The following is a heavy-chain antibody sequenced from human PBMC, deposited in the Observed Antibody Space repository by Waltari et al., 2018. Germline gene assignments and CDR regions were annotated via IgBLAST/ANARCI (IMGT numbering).Heavy chain of an antibody. D-gene: IGHD3-22*01. CDR2: INHSGST. V-gene: IGHV4-34*01. CDR3: ARGRRKRDNYYDSSGYLDY. Sequence: QVQLQQWGAGLLKPSETLSLTCAVYGGSFSCSYCSGIPKPPCKRLEWIGEINHSGSTNYNPSLKSRVTISVDTAKNQFSLKLSSVTAGDTAVNYCARGRRKRDNYYDSSGYLDYWGQGTLVTVSS. J-gene: IGHJ4*02. CDR1: GGSFSCSY.